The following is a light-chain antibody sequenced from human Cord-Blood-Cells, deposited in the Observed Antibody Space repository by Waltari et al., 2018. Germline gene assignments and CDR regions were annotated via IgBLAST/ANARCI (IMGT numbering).Light chain of an antibody. V-gene: IGKV3-20*01. CDR3: QQYGSSPYT. Sequence: EIVFTLSPGTLSLSPGESATLSCRASQSVSSSYLAWYQQKPGQAPRLLIYGASSRATGIPDRFSGSGSGTDFTLTISRLEPEDFAVYYCQQYGSSPYTFGQWTKLEIK. CDR1: QSVSSSY. CDR2: GAS. J-gene: IGKJ2*01.